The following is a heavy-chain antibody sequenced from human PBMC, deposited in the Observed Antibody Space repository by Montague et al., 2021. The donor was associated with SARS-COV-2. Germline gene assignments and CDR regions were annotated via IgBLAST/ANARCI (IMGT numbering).Heavy chain of an antibody. J-gene: IGHJ6*04. Sequence: FLRLSCAASGFTFSSYAMHWVRQAPGKGLEWVAVISYDGSNKYYADSVKGRFTISRDNSKNTLYLQMNSLRAEDTAVYYCARDLVVVAATPLDVWGKGTTVTVSS. D-gene: IGHD2-15*01. V-gene: IGHV3-30-3*01. CDR1: GFTFSSYA. CDR2: ISYDGSNK. CDR3: ARDLVVVAATPLDV.